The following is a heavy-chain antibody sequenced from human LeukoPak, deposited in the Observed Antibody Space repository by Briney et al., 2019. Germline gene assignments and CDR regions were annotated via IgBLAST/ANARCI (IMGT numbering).Heavy chain of an antibody. D-gene: IGHD6-13*01. V-gene: IGHV4-39*01. CDR2: IYYSGST. Sequence: PSETLSLTCSVSGYSISSSSYYWGWIRQPPGKGLEWIGSIYYSGSTYYNPSLKSRVTISVDTSKNQFSLKLSSVTAADTAVYYCARQEAAAGTGYFDYWGQGTLVTVSS. CDR3: ARQEAAAGTGYFDY. CDR1: GYSISSSSYY. J-gene: IGHJ4*02.